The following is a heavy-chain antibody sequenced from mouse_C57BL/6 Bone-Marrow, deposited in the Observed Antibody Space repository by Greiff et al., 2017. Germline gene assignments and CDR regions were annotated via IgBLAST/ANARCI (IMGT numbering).Heavy chain of an antibody. CDR3: VRLYYGYEDAMDY. D-gene: IGHD2-2*01. CDR1: GFSFNTYA. CDR2: IRSKSNNYAT. Sequence: DVMLVESGGGLVQPKGSLKLSCAASGFSFNTYAMNWVRQAPGQGLEWVARIRSKSNNYATSYADSVKDSFTIARDDSESMLYLQMNNLKTEDTAMYYCVRLYYGYEDAMDYWGQGTSVTVSS. J-gene: IGHJ4*01. V-gene: IGHV10-1*01.